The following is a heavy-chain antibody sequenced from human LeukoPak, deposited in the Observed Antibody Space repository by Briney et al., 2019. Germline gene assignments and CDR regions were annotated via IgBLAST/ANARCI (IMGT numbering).Heavy chain of an antibody. Sequence: PSETLSLTCTVSGGSISSSNYYWGWIRQPPGKGLEWIGSIYYSGSTYYNPSLKSRVTISVDTSKNQFSLKLSSVTAADTAVYYCARFWSGYPSYYFDYWGQGTLVTVSS. J-gene: IGHJ4*02. CDR1: GGSISSSNYY. D-gene: IGHD3-3*01. V-gene: IGHV4-39*01. CDR2: IYYSGST. CDR3: ARFWSGYPSYYFDY.